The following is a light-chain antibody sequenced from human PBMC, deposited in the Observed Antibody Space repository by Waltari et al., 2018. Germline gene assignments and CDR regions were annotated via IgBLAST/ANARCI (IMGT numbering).Light chain of an antibody. Sequence: EIVMTQSPVTMSVAPGERATLSCRASQSVGTHLAWYQQRPGQAPRLLIYGASTRATGIPARFSGSGSGTDFILTISSLQSEDFAVYHCQQGNSWPWTFGQGTKVEIK. CDR3: QQGNSWPWT. CDR1: QSVGTH. J-gene: IGKJ1*01. CDR2: GAS. V-gene: IGKV3-15*01.